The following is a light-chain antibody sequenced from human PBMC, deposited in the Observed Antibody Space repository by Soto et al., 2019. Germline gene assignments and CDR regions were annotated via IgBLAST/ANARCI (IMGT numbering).Light chain of an antibody. J-gene: IGKJ1*01. CDR1: QSISSW. CDR2: KAS. CDR3: QQYNSFPT. Sequence: DIQMTQSPSTLSVSVGDRVTITCRASQSISSWLAWYQQKPGKAPKLLIYKASSLESGVPSRFSGSGSGTEFTLTISSLQPDDFATYYCQQYNSFPTFGQGTNVEIK. V-gene: IGKV1-5*03.